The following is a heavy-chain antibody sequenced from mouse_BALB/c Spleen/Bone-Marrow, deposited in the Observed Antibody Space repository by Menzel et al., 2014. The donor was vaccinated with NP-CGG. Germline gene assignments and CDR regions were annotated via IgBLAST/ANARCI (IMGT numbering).Heavy chain of an antibody. J-gene: IGHJ3*01. V-gene: IGHV3-1*02. CDR2: IHYSGNT. CDR3: ARAITTALGTY. CDR1: DYSTTSGFS. Sequence: DVKLVESGPDLVKPSQSLSLTCTVTDYSTTSGFSWHWIRQFPGNKLEWMGYIHYSGNTNYNPSLKSRISITRDTSKNQFFLQFNSVTTEDTATYYCARAITTALGTYWGQGTLVTVSA. D-gene: IGHD1-2*01.